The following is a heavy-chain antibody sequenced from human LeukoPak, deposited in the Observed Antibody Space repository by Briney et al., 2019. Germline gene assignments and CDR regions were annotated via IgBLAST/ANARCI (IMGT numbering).Heavy chain of an antibody. Sequence: GGSLRLSCAASGFTFSSYAMNWVRQAPRAGLEWASAVRGSVAHTSYADYLKGRFTISRDNSKNTLYLQMNGLRAEDTAVYCCAKNRGGSYYSGSDYWVQGTLVTVSS. CDR2: VRGSVAHT. CDR3: AKNRGGSYYSGSDY. V-gene: IGHV3-23*01. D-gene: IGHD1-26*01. J-gene: IGHJ4*02. CDR1: GFTFSSYA.